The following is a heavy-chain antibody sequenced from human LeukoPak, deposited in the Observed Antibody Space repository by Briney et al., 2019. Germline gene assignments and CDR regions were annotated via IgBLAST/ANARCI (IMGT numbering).Heavy chain of an antibody. Sequence: PSETLSLTCAVYGGSFSGYYWSWIRQPPGKGLEWIGEINHSGSTNYNPSLKSRVTISVDTSKNQFSLKLSSVTAADTAVYYCARSAYYDSSGSNWFDPWGQGTLVTVSS. CDR3: ARSAYYDSSGSNWFDP. J-gene: IGHJ5*02. D-gene: IGHD3-22*01. V-gene: IGHV4-34*09. CDR2: INHSGST. CDR1: GGSFSGYY.